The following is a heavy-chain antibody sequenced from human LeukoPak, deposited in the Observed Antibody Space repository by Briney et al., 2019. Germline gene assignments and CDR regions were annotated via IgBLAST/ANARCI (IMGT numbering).Heavy chain of an antibody. Sequence: SETLSLTCTVSGGSISSYYWSWIRQPPGKGLEWIGYIYYSGSTNHNPSLKSRVTISVDTSKNQFSLKLSSVTAADTAVYYCARARSGYDFWSGYSDYYYYYYYMDVWGKGTTVTVSS. CDR1: GGSISSYY. J-gene: IGHJ6*03. CDR3: ARARSGYDFWSGYSDYYYYYYYMDV. CDR2: IYYSGST. V-gene: IGHV4-59*01. D-gene: IGHD3-3*01.